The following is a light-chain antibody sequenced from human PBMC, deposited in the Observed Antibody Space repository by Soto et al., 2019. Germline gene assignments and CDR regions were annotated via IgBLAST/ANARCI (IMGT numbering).Light chain of an antibody. CDR3: RLRGKLPIT. J-gene: IGKJ4*01. V-gene: IGKV3D-20*02. CDR1: QSVSGNY. CDR2: GAS. Sequence: SRSPEERTSRCSPASQSVSGNYLAWYQQKPGQAPRLLIYGASSRASGIPDRFIFSGSGRDMTLACGSGVPDDLVVCYRRLRGKLPITVGEGTQVE.